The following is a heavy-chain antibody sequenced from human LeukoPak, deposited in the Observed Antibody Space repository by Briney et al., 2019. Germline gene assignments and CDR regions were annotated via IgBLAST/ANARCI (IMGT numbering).Heavy chain of an antibody. V-gene: IGHV4-61*02. CDR3: ARSIAAADNGVG. Sequence: SQTLSLTCTVSGGSISSGSYYWSWIRQPAGKGLEWIGRIYTSGSTNYNPSLKSRVTISVDTSKNQFSLKLSSVTAADTAVYYCARSIAAADNGVGWGQGTLVTVSS. CDR2: IYTSGST. CDR1: GGSISSGSYY. D-gene: IGHD6-13*01. J-gene: IGHJ4*02.